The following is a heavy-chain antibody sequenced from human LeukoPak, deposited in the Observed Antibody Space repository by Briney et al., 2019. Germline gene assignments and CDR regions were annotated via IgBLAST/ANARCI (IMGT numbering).Heavy chain of an antibody. CDR2: ISGSGGST. V-gene: IGHV3-23*01. Sequence: GGSLRLSCAASGFTFSSCAMSWVRQAPGKGLEWVSSISGSGGSTYYADSVKGRFTISRDNSKNTLYLQMNSLRAEDTAVYYCAKGSRVPAAISAFDIWGQGTMVTVSS. D-gene: IGHD2-2*02. CDR3: AKGSRVPAAISAFDI. CDR1: GFTFSSCA. J-gene: IGHJ3*02.